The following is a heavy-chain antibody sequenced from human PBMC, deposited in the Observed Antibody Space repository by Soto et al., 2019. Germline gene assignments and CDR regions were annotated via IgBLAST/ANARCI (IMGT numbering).Heavy chain of an antibody. D-gene: IGHD3-10*01. CDR1: GFTFSSYR. Sequence: EVQLVESGGGLVQPGGSLRLSCEASGFTFSSYRMNWVRQAPGKGLEWVSYISSSSSTIYYADSVKGRFTISRDNAKNSLYLQMNSLRDEDTAVYYCARLYGSGSYYNFDYWGQGTLVTVSS. CDR3: ARLYGSGSYYNFDY. J-gene: IGHJ4*02. V-gene: IGHV3-48*02. CDR2: ISSSSSTI.